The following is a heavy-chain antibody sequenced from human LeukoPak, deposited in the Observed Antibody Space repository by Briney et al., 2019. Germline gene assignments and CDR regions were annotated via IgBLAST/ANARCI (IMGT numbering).Heavy chain of an antibody. CDR1: GYTFTGYY. D-gene: IGHD1-26*01. V-gene: IGHV1-69*13. CDR3: AREGVGASHFDY. J-gene: IGHJ4*02. CDR2: IIPIFGTA. Sequence: SVKVSCKASGYTFTGYYMHWVRQAPGQGLEWMGGIIPIFGTANYAQKFQGRVTITADESTSTAYMELSSLRSEDTAVYYCAREGVGASHFDYWGQGTLVTVSS.